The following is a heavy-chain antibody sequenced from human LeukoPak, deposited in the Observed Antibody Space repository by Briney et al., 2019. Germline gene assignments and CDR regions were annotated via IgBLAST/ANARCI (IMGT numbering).Heavy chain of an antibody. V-gene: IGHV3-74*01. Sequence: PGGSLRLTCAASGFTFSSYWMHWVRQAPGKGLVWVSRINSDGSSTSYADSVKGRFTISRDNAKNTLYLQMNSLRAEDTAVYYCARGHYYDSSGLDYWGQGTLVTVSS. J-gene: IGHJ4*02. CDR1: GFTFSSYW. CDR3: ARGHYYDSSGLDY. D-gene: IGHD3-22*01. CDR2: INSDGSST.